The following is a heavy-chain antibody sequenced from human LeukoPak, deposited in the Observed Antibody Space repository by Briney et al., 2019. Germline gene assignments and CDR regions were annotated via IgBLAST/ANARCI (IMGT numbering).Heavy chain of an antibody. V-gene: IGHV1-2*06. CDR3: ARDDDILTGYLP. CDR2: INPNSGGT. D-gene: IGHD3-9*01. Sequence: ASVKVSCKASGYTFTGYYMHWVRQAPGQGLEWMGRINPNSGGTNYAQKLQGRVTMTTDTSTSTAYMELRSLRSDDTAVYYCARDDDILTGYLPWGQGTLVTVSS. J-gene: IGHJ5*02. CDR1: GYTFTGYY.